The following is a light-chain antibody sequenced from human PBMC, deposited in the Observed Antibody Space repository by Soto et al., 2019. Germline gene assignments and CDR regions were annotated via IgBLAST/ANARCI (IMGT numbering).Light chain of an antibody. CDR1: SSNIGINS. CDR2: SNN. V-gene: IGLV1-44*01. CDR3: TAWDDSLSGVV. Sequence: QSVLTQPPSASGTPGQRVTISCSGGSSNIGINSVNWYQQVPGTAPKLLLYSNNLRPSGVPARFSGSKSGTSASLAISGLQSEDEADYYCTAWDDSLSGVVFGGGIKLTVL. J-gene: IGLJ2*01.